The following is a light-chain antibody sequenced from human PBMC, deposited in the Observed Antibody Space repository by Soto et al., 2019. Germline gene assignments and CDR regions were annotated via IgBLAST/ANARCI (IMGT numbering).Light chain of an antibody. CDR1: NLGSKR. Sequence: SYELTQPPSVSVAPGQTARITCGGNNLGSKRVHWYQQRPGQSPVLVVYDDSDRPSGIPERFSGSISGNTATLTISRVAAGDDPHYSSPVWDSTSDPLYVFGTGTKVTV. V-gene: IGLV3-21*02. J-gene: IGLJ1*01. CDR3: PVWDSTSDPLYV. CDR2: DDS.